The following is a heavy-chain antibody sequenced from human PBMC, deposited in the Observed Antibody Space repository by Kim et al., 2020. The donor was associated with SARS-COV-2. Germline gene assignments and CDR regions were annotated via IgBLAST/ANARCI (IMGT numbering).Heavy chain of an antibody. CDR2: IYYSGST. D-gene: IGHD3-10*01. CDR3: ARDNVHYGSGSGYYMDV. CDR1: GDSISGYY. J-gene: IGHJ6*03. Sequence: SETLSLTCTVSGDSISGYYWSWFRQPPGKGLEWIGYIYYSGSTDYNPSLKTRVTMSVDTSKNQFSLQLNSVTAADTAVYYCARDNVHYGSGSGYYMDVWGRGTTVTVSS. V-gene: IGHV4-59*01.